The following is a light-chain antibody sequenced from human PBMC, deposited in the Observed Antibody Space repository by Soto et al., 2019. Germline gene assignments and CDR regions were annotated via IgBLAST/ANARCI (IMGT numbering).Light chain of an antibody. V-gene: IGKV3-11*01. CDR3: QQRSKWPLT. CDR1: QSVSFY. J-gene: IGKJ5*01. CDR2: DAS. Sequence: EIVLTQSPATLSLSPGERATLSCRASQSVSFYFAWYQQKPGQAPRLLIYDASNRATGVPVRFSGSGSGTDFTLTISSLEPEDFAVYYCQQRSKWPLTFGQGTRLEMK.